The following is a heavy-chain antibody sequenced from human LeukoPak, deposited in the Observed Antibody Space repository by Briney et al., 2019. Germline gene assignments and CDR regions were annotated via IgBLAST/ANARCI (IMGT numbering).Heavy chain of an antibody. D-gene: IGHD2-21*02. Sequence: PGGSLRLSCAASGFTFSSYWVHWVRQAPGKGLVWVSHINSDGSSTSYADSVKGRFTIARDNSKNTLYLQMNSLRAEDTAVYYCARDYYCGGDCFHYFDYWGQGTLVTVSS. CDR2: INSDGSST. J-gene: IGHJ4*02. V-gene: IGHV3-74*01. CDR3: ARDYYCGGDCFHYFDY. CDR1: GFTFSSYW.